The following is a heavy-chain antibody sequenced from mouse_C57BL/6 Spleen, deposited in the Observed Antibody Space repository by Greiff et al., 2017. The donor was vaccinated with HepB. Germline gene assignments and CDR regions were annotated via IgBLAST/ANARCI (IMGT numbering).Heavy chain of an antibody. CDR2: VDPNSGGT. D-gene: IGHD1-1*01. Sequence: QVQLQQPGAELVKPGASVKLSCKASGYTFTSYWMHWVKQRPGRGLEWLGRVDPNSGGTKYNEKFKSKATLTVDKPSSTAYMQLSSLTSEDSAVYYCARNQYGSSYGYFDVWGTGTTVTVSS. V-gene: IGHV1-72*01. CDR3: ARNQYGSSYGYFDV. J-gene: IGHJ1*03. CDR1: GYTFTSYW.